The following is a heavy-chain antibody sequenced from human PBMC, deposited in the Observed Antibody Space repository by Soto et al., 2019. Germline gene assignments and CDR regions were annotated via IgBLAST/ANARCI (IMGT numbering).Heavy chain of an antibody. J-gene: IGHJ4*02. Sequence: PSETLSLTCTVSGGSISSGGYYWSWIRQHPGKGLEWIGYIYYSGSTYYNPSLKSRVTISVDTSKNQFSLKLSSVTAADTAVYYCARGHVTTSTPFDYWGQGTLVTVSS. CDR2: IYYSGST. CDR1: GGSISSGGYY. D-gene: IGHD4-17*01. V-gene: IGHV4-31*03. CDR3: ARGHVTTSTPFDY.